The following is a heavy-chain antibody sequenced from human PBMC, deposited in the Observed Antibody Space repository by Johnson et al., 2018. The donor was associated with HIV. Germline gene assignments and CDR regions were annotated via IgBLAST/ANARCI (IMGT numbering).Heavy chain of an antibody. J-gene: IGHJ3*02. CDR1: GFTFNTYA. CDR2: ISDDGNNQ. D-gene: IGHD6-13*01. Sequence: QVQLVESGGGVVQPGRSLRLSCAASGFTFNTYAMHWVRQAPGKGLEWVAVISDDGNNQYYAHSVKGRFTVSRDNSKNTLYLQMNSLRADDTAVYYWARVPSRSSWYTAFDIWGQGTTVTVSS. CDR3: ARVPSRSSWYTAFDI. V-gene: IGHV3-30*04.